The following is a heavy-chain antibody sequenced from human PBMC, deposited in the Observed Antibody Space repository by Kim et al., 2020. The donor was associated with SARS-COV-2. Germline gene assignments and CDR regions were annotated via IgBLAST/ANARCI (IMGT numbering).Heavy chain of an antibody. CDR1: GFTFSSYA. V-gene: IGHV3-30*04. D-gene: IGHD6-19*01. CDR3: ARDGSKRIAEAFFDY. J-gene: IGHJ4*01. Sequence: GGSLRLSCAASGFTFSSYAMHWVRQAPGKGLEWVAVMSYDGRNKYYADSVKGRFTISRDNSKNTLYLQMNSLRAEDTAVYHCARDGSKRIAEAFFDYWG. CDR2: MSYDGRNK.